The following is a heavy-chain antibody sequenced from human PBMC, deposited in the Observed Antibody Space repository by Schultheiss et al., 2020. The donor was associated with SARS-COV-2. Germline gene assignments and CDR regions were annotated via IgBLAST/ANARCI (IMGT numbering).Heavy chain of an antibody. CDR1: GFTFSSYA. CDR2: ISGSGSST. V-gene: IGHV3-23*01. CDR3: AKGMTTVTK. J-gene: IGHJ4*02. Sequence: PGGSLRLSCAASGFTFSSYAMNWVRQAPGKGLEWVSAISGSGSSTYYADSLKGRFTISRDNSKNTLYLQLNSLRAGDTAVFYCAKGMTTVTKWGQGTLVTVSS. D-gene: IGHD4-17*01.